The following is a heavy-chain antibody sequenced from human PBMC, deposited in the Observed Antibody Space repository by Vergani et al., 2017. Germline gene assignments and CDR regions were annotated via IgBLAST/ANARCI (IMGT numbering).Heavy chain of an antibody. V-gene: IGHV3-30-3*01. CDR1: GFTFSSYA. D-gene: IGHD6-19*01. CDR3: ARDSPTPYSSGWYLYFDL. Sequence: QVQLVESGGGVVQPGRSLRLSCAASGFTFSSYAMHWVRQAPGKGLEWVAVISYDGSNKYYADSVKGRFTSSRDNSKNTLYLQMNSLRAEDTAVYYCARDSPTPYSSGWYLYFDLWGRGTLVTVSS. J-gene: IGHJ2*01. CDR2: ISYDGSNK.